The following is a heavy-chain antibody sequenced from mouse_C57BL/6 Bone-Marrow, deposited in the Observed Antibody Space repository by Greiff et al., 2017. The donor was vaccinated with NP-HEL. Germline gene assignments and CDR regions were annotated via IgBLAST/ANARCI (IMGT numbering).Heavy chain of an antibody. D-gene: IGHD1-1*01. V-gene: IGHV1-64*01. J-gene: IGHJ2*01. CDR2: IHPNSGST. Sequence: VQLQQSGAELVKPGASVKLSCKASGYTFTSYWMHWVKQRPGQGLEWIGMIHPNSGSTKYNEKFKSKATLTVDKSSSTAYMQLSSLTSEDSAVYYCARYGITTYYFDYWGQGTTLTVSS. CDR3: ARYGITTYYFDY. CDR1: GYTFTSYW.